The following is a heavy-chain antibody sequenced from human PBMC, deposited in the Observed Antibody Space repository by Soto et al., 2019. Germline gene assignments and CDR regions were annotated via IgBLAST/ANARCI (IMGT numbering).Heavy chain of an antibody. CDR1: GFTFSSYS. CDR3: ATLNSFGSDY. D-gene: IGHD5-18*01. CDR2: ISSSSSYI. V-gene: IGHV3-21*01. J-gene: IGHJ4*02. Sequence: GGSLRLSCAASGFTFSSYSMNWVRQSPGKGLEWVSSISSSSSYIYYADSVKGRFTITRDTAKNTVYLQMNSLRVEATAVYYCATLNSFGSDYWGQGTQVT.